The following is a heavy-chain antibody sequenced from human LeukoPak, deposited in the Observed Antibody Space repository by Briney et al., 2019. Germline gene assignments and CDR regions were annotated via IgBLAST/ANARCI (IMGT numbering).Heavy chain of an antibody. J-gene: IGHJ4*02. Sequence: GGSLRLSCAASGFTFSSHVMNWVRQAPGKGLEWVSYISSSGSTIYYADSVKGRFTISRDNAKNSLYLQMHSLRAEDTAVYYCASIDFWSGYPLDYWGQGTLVTVSS. D-gene: IGHD3-3*01. CDR3: ASIDFWSGYPLDY. CDR1: GFTFSSHV. V-gene: IGHV3-48*03. CDR2: ISSSGSTI.